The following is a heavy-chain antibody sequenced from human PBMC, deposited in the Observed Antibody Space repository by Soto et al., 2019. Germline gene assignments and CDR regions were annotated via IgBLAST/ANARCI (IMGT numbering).Heavy chain of an antibody. V-gene: IGHV4-34*01. J-gene: IGHJ4*02. CDR1: GGSFSGHY. Sequence: SETLSLTCAVYGGSFSGHYWSWIRQPPGKGLEWIGEINHRGSTNYNPSLKSRVTISVDTSKNQFSLKVSSVTAADTAVYYCRGAMDYFDYWGQGTLVTVSS. D-gene: IGHD2-2*01. CDR3: RGAMDYFDY. CDR2: INHRGST.